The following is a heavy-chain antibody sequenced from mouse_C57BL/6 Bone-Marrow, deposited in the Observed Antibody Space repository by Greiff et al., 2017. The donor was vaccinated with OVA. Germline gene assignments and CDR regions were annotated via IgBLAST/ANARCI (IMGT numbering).Heavy chain of an antibody. CDR2: INPSTGGT. CDR1: GYSFTGYY. CDR3: ARSLGYAMDY. V-gene: IGHV1-42*01. Sequence: VQLQQSGPELVKPGASVKISCKASGYSFTGYYMNWVKQSPEKSLEWIGEINPSTGGTTYNQKFKAKATLTVDKSSSTAYMQLKSLTSEDSAVYYCARSLGYAMDYWGQGTSVTVSS. J-gene: IGHJ4*01.